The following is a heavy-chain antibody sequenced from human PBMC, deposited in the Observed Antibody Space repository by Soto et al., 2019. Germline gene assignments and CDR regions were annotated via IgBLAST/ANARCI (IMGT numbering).Heavy chain of an antibody. V-gene: IGHV3-30*18. J-gene: IGHJ4*02. D-gene: IGHD1-26*01. CDR2: ISYDGSNK. CDR3: AKDPNSGSYYFDY. Sequence: QVQLVESGGGVVQPGRSLRLSFAASGFTFSSYGIHWVRQAPGKGLEWVAVISYDGSNKYYADSVKGRFTISRDNSKNTLYLQMNSLRAEDTAVYYCAKDPNSGSYYFDYWGQGTLVTVSS. CDR1: GFTFSSYG.